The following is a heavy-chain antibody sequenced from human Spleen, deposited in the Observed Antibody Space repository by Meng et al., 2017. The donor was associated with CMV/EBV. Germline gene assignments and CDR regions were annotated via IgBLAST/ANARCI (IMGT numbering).Heavy chain of an antibody. CDR3: ARKVGASTYWFDH. J-gene: IGHJ5*02. Sequence: QVQLVQSGAEVKKPGASVKVSCKASGYTFTGYYMHWVRQAPGQGLEWMGGIIPILGIANNAQKFQGRVTITRDTSASTAYMELSSLRSEDTAVYYCARKVGASTYWFDHWGQGTLVTVSS. CDR2: IIPILGIA. CDR1: GYTFTGYY. V-gene: IGHV1-69*10. D-gene: IGHD1-26*01.